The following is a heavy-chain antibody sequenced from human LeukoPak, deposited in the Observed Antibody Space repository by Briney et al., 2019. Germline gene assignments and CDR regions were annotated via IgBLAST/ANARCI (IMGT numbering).Heavy chain of an antibody. V-gene: IGHV4-38-2*02. CDR3: ARALRRSAPLDY. CDR1: GYSISSGYY. J-gene: IGHJ4*02. D-gene: IGHD3-9*01. Sequence: SETLSLTCTVSGYSISSGYYWGWIRQPPGKGLEWIGSIYHSGSTYYNPSLKSRVTISVDTSKNQFSLKLSSVTAADTAVYYCARALRRSAPLDYWGQGALVTVSS. CDR2: IYHSGST.